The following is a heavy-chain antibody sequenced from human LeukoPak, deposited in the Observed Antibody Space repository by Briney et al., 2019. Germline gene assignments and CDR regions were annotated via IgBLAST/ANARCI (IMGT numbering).Heavy chain of an antibody. CDR1: GFTFSSYG. CDR3: AKDSGGYYYYFDY. J-gene: IGHJ4*02. D-gene: IGHD3-3*01. V-gene: IGHV3-33*06. Sequence: PGGSLRLSCAASGFTFSSYGMHWVRQAPGKGLEWVAVIWHDGSNKYYADSVKGRFTISRDNSKNTLYLQMNSLRAEDTAVYYCAKDSGGYYYYFDYWGQGTLVTVSS. CDR2: IWHDGSNK.